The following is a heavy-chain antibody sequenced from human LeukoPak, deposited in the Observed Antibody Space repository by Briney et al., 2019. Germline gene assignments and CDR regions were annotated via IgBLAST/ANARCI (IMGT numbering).Heavy chain of an antibody. CDR3: ARQYCSSTSCNGAFDI. D-gene: IGHD2-2*01. CDR1: GFTVSSNY. CDR2: IYRGGNT. Sequence: PGGSLRLSCEASGFTVSSNYMSWVRQAPGKGLEWVPIIYRGGNTYYADSVKGRFTISRDNSKNTLYFQMNSLRAEDTAVYYCARQYCSSTSCNGAFDIWGQGTMVTVSS. V-gene: IGHV3-53*01. J-gene: IGHJ3*02.